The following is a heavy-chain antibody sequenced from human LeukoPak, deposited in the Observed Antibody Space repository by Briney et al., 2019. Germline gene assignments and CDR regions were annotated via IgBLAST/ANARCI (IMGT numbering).Heavy chain of an antibody. V-gene: IGHV4-39*01. CDR1: GGSISSSSYY. Sequence: SGTLSLTCTVSGGSISSSSYYWGWIRQPPGKGLEWIGSIYYSGSTYYNPSLKSRVTISVDTSKNQFSLKLSSVTAADTAVYYCAIKSDYSWVDPWGQGTLVTVSS. D-gene: IGHD4-17*01. CDR2: IYYSGST. J-gene: IGHJ5*02. CDR3: AIKSDYSWVDP.